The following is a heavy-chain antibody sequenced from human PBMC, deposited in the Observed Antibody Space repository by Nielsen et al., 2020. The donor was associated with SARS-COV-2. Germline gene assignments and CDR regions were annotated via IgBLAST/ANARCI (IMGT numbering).Heavy chain of an antibody. CDR3: ARLPHGGFGELLFTSYHYYGMDV. CDR2: IYYSGST. D-gene: IGHD3-10*01. J-gene: IGHJ6*02. Sequence: WIRQPPGKGLEWIGSIYYSGSTYYNPSLKSRVTISVDTSKNQFSLKLSSVTAADTAVYYRARLPHGGFGELLFTSYHYYGMDVWGQGTTVTVSS. V-gene: IGHV4-39*01.